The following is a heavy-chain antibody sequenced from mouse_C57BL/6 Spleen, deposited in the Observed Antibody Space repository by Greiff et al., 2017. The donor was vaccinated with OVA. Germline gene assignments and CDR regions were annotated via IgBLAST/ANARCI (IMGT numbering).Heavy chain of an antibody. Sequence: QVQLQQPGTELVKPGASVKLSCKASGYTFTSYWMHWVKQRPGQGLEWIGNINPSNGGTNYNEKFKSKATLTVDKSSSTAYMQLSSRTSEDSAVYYCARCPITTVVPFDYWGQGTTLTVSS. V-gene: IGHV1-53*01. CDR3: ARCPITTVVPFDY. D-gene: IGHD1-1*01. CDR1: GYTFTSYW. CDR2: INPSNGGT. J-gene: IGHJ2*01.